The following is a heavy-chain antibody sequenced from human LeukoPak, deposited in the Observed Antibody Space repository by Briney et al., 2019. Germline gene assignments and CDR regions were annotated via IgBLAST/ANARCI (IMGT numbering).Heavy chain of an antibody. V-gene: IGHV3-66*01. CDR3: ARMVTGWPNWVDP. Sequence: PGGSLRLSCAASGFSVRDYYMSWVRQAPGKGLEWVSVIYVGDTTSYADSVKGRFTVSRDNSKNTLYLQMNSLRAEDTAMYYCARMVTGWPNWVDPWGQGTLVTVSS. CDR1: GFSVRDYY. D-gene: IGHD7-27*01. J-gene: IGHJ5*02. CDR2: IYVGDTT.